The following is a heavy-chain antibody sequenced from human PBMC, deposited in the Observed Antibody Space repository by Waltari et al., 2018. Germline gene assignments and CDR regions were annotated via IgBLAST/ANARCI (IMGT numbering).Heavy chain of an antibody. D-gene: IGHD6-13*01. CDR2: ITGSSRTI. J-gene: IGHJ6*02. CDR1: GFPFSTYS. Sequence: EVQLVESGGNLVQPGGSLRLSCIASGFPFSTYSMNWVRQAPGKGLEWISYITGSSRTIYYTDSVKGRFTVSRDNAKNSLFLQMSSLRVEDTAVYYCARPVAAAGNYGMDVWGQGTTVTVSS. V-gene: IGHV3-48*04. CDR3: ARPVAAAGNYGMDV.